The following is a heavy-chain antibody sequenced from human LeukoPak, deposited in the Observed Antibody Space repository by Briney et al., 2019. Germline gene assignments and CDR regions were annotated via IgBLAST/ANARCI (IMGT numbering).Heavy chain of an antibody. V-gene: IGHV3-74*01. Sequence: PGGSLRLSCAASGFTFSRYWMHWVRQVPGEGLVWVSRINEYGSTTDYADSVEGRFTISRDNAKNTLYLQMNSLRVEDTAVYYCARDVAGSGSHWGLGTLVTVFS. D-gene: IGHD3-10*01. CDR1: GFTFSRYW. J-gene: IGHJ4*02. CDR2: INEYGSTT. CDR3: ARDVAGSGSH.